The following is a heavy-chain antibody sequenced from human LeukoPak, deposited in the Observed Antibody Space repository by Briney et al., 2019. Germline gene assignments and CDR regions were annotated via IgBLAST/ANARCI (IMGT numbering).Heavy chain of an antibody. CDR3: ARSPMTTVVTPNYY. D-gene: IGHD4-23*01. CDR1: GYTFTSYG. CDR2: ISAYNGNT. Sequence: ASVKVSCKASGYTFTSYGISWVRQAPGQGLEWMGWISAYNGNTNYAQKLQGRVTMTTDTSTSTAYMELRSLRSDDTAVYYCARSPMTTVVTPNYYWGQGTLVTVSS. J-gene: IGHJ4*02. V-gene: IGHV1-18*01.